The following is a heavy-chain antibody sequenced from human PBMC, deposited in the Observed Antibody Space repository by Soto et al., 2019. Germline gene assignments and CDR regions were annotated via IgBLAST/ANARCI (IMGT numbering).Heavy chain of an antibody. V-gene: IGHV4-39*07. CDR1: GGSISNSGYF. Sequence: PSETLSLTCTVSGGSISNSGYFWGWIRQPPGKGLEWIGSVFSRGSTYYNPSLKSRVTVSVDTSKNQFSLKLSSVTAADTAVYYCARGKNPSGYYFDYWGQGTLVTVSS. CDR3: ARGKNPSGYYFDY. D-gene: IGHD5-12*01. CDR2: VFSRGST. J-gene: IGHJ4*02.